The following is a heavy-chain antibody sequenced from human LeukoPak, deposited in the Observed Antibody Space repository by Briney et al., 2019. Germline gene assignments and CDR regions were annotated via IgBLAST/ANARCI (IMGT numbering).Heavy chain of an antibody. V-gene: IGHV4-4*07. CDR3: AREDRSGYFRSTSCYILDY. CDR2: INTSGST. D-gene: IGHD2-2*02. J-gene: IGHJ4*02. CDR1: GGSISSYY. Sequence: SETLSLTCTVSGGSISSYYWSWIRQPAGKGLEWIGRINTSGSTNYNPSLKSRVTMSVDTSKNQFSLKLSSVTAADTAVYCCAREDRSGYFRSTSCYILDYWGQGTLVTVSS.